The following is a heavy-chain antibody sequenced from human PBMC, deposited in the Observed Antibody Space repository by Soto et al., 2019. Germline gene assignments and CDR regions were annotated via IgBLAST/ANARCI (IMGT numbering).Heavy chain of an antibody. D-gene: IGHD3-10*01. CDR2: ISYDGSNK. Sequence: VQLVESGGGVVQPGRSLRLSCAASGFTFSSYGMHWVRQAPGKGLEWVAVISYDGSNKYYADSVKGRFTISRDNSKNTLYLQMNSLRAEDTAVYYCAKDDSSGGYWGQGTLVTVSS. V-gene: IGHV3-30*18. J-gene: IGHJ4*02. CDR1: GFTFSSYG. CDR3: AKDDSSGGY.